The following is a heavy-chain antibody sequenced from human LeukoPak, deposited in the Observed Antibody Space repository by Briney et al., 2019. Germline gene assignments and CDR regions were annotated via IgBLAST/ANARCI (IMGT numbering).Heavy chain of an antibody. J-gene: IGHJ3*02. CDR2: ISYDGSNK. V-gene: IGHV3-30*03. Sequence: GGSLRLSCAASGFTFSSYGMHWVRQAPGKGLEWVAVISYDGSNKYYADSVKGRFTISRDNSKNTLYLQMNSLRAEDTAVYYCAREYSYGFVDAFDIWGQGTMVTVSS. CDR3: AREYSYGFVDAFDI. CDR1: GFTFSSYG. D-gene: IGHD5-18*01.